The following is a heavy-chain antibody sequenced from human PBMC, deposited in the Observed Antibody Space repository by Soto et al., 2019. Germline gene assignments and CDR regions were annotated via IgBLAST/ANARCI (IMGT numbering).Heavy chain of an antibody. D-gene: IGHD5-12*01. CDR2: IWYDGSNK. V-gene: IGHV3-33*01. Sequence: GGSLRLSCAASGFTFSSYGMHWVRQAPGKGLEWVAVIWYDGSNKYYADSVKGRFTISRDNSKNTLYLQMNSLRAEDTAVYYCARDSGYDLGYFDYWGQGTLVTVSS. CDR1: GFTFSSYG. J-gene: IGHJ4*02. CDR3: ARDSGYDLGYFDY.